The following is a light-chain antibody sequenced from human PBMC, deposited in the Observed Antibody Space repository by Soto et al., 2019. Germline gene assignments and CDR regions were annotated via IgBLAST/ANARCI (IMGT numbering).Light chain of an antibody. J-gene: IGLJ1*01. CDR3: CSYSSGSTPWV. CDR1: SSDVGGYNY. CDR2: DVS. Sequence: QPALKRPASVSGADRRGISISCTGTSSDVGGYNYVSWYQHHPGKAPKLIIFDVSDRPSGISDRFSASKSGNTASLTISGLQAEDEADYYCCSYSSGSTPWVFGTGTKVTVL. V-gene: IGLV2-14*03.